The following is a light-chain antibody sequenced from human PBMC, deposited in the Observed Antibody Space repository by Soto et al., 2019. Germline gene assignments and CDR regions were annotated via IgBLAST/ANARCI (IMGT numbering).Light chain of an antibody. CDR2: LGS. CDR3: MQALQTPVT. V-gene: IGKV2-28*01. J-gene: IGKJ4*01. CDR1: QSLLHSNGYNC. Sequence: DIVMTQSPLSLPVTPGEPASISCRSSQSLLHSNGYNCLDWYLQKPGQSPQLLIYLGSNRASGVPDRFGGSGSGTDFTLKISRVEAEDVGVYYCMQALQTPVTFGGGTKVEIK.